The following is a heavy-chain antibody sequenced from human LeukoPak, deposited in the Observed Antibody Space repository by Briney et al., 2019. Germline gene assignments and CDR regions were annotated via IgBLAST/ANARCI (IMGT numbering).Heavy chain of an antibody. J-gene: IGHJ5*02. CDR1: GGTFSSYA. D-gene: IGHD2-2*01. CDR2: IIPIFGTA. V-gene: IGHV1-69*05. Sequence: ASVKVSCKASGGTFSSYAISWVRQAPGQGLEWMGGIIPIFGTANYAQTFQGRVTMTRDTSTSTVYMELSSLRSEDTAVYYCARDAAPDIVVVPAAAWFDPWGQGTLVTVSS. CDR3: ARDAAPDIVVVPAAAWFDP.